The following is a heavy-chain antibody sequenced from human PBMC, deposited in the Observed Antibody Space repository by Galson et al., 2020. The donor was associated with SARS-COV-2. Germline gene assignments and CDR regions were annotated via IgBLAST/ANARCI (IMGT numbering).Heavy chain of an antibody. Sequence: GGSLRLSCAASGFTFSTFGMTWVRQAPGKGLEWVSSINSGSTYMSYADSLKGRFTISRDNAKNSLYLQMDSLRAEDTAVYYCARDHQWLVHTPFDSWGQGTLVTVSS. CDR3: ARDHQWLVHTPFDS. CDR1: GFTFSTFG. J-gene: IGHJ4*02. V-gene: IGHV3-21*01. D-gene: IGHD6-19*01. CDR2: INSGSTYM.